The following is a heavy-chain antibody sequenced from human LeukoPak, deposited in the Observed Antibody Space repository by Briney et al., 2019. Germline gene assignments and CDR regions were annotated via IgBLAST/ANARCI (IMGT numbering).Heavy chain of an antibody. V-gene: IGHV4-59*01. Sequence: SETLSLTRTVSGGSISSYYWSWIRQPPGKGLEWIGYIYYSGSTNYNPSLKIRVTISVDTSKNQFSLKLSSVTAADTAVYYCAREPAVADYGMDVWGQGTTVTVSS. CDR1: GGSISSYY. CDR2: IYYSGST. CDR3: AREPAVADYGMDV. J-gene: IGHJ6*02. D-gene: IGHD6-19*01.